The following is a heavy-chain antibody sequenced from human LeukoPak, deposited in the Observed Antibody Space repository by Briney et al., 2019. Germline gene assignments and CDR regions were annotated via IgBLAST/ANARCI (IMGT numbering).Heavy chain of an antibody. CDR3: AREKPFYDSSGYYYPIAFDY. J-gene: IGHJ4*02. D-gene: IGHD3-22*01. V-gene: IGHV3-20*04. CDR1: GFTFSSYS. CDR2: INWNGGST. Sequence: GGSLRLSCAASGFTFSSYSMSWVRQAPGKGLEWVSGINWNGGSTGYADSVKGRFTIARDNAKNSLYLQMNSLRAEDTALYYCAREKPFYDSSGYYYPIAFDYWGQGTLVTVSS.